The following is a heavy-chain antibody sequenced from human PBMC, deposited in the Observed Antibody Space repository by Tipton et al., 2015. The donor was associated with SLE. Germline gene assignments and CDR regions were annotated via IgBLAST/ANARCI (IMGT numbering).Heavy chain of an antibody. J-gene: IGHJ4*02. CDR3: ARDVGGYNTGWFPYYFDY. CDR2: ISYSGST. Sequence: TLSLTCTVSGGSVSSHYWSWIRQSPGKGLEWIGYISYSGSTNYNSSLKSRLTISVDKSKNQFSLRLSSVTAADTAVYYCARDVGGYNTGWFPYYFDYWGQGTLVTVSS. D-gene: IGHD2-8*02. V-gene: IGHV4-59*02. CDR1: GGSVSSHY.